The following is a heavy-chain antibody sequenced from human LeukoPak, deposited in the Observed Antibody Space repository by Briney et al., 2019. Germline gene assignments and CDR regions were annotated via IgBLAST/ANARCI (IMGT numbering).Heavy chain of an antibody. CDR2: IFSSGGST. CDR3: AKALFYTSGSNFDY. Sequence: PGGSLRLSCAASGSTFSNYAMSWARQAPGKGLEWVSVIFSSGGSTYYADSVKGRFTISRDNSKNTLYLQMNSLRAGDTAVYYCAKALFYTSGSNFDYWGQGTLVTVSS. V-gene: IGHV3-23*01. D-gene: IGHD6-19*01. CDR1: GSTFSNYA. J-gene: IGHJ4*02.